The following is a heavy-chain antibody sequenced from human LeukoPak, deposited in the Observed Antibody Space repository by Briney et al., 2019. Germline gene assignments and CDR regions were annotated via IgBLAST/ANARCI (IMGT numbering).Heavy chain of an antibody. CDR2: IKPDGGEK. CDR1: GFTFSSYW. CDR3: ASQPAVIDLDY. D-gene: IGHD2-21*01. Sequence: GGSLRLSCAASGFTFSSYWMTWVRQAPGKGLEWVANIKPDGGEKSYVDSVKGRFAISRDNAKNSLYLQMNSLRVEDTAVYYCASQPAVIDLDYWGQGNLVTVSS. V-gene: IGHV3-7*01. J-gene: IGHJ4*02.